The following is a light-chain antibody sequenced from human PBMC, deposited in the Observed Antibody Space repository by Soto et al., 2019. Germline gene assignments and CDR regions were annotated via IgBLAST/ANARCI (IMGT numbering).Light chain of an antibody. CDR1: QSVSTN. J-gene: IGKJ4*02. CDR2: GAS. V-gene: IGKV3-15*01. Sequence: EIVMTQSPVTLSVSPGERATLSCRASQSVSTNLACYQHKPGPAPSFFIYGASTRATGIPARFSGSGSGTEFTLTISSLQSEYAAVYYCQQDNYLVTFGGGTTVEIK. CDR3: QQDNYLVT.